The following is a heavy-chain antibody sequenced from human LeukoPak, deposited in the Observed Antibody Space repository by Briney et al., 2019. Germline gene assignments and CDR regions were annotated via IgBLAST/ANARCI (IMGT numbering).Heavy chain of an antibody. CDR1: GYTFTSYG. V-gene: IGHV1-18*01. D-gene: IGHD4-23*01. Sequence: ASVKVSCKASGYTFTSYGISWMRQAPGQGLEWMGWISAYNGNTNYAQKLKGRATTTTATSTRTAHKKRRRLRSDATAEYYWARSYCGCNSGDYWGQTTLVTVA. CDR2: ISAYNGNT. J-gene: IGHJ4*02. CDR3: ARSYCGCNSGDY.